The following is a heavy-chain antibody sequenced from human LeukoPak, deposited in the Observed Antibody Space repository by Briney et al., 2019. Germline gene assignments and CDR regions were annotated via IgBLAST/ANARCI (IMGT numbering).Heavy chain of an antibody. CDR2: ISSSSSYI. Sequence: PGGSLRLSCVVSGFTFSSYAMNWVRQAPGKGLEWVSHISSSSSYIYYADSVKGRFTISRDNGENSLYLQMNSLRDEDTAVYYCARVGYSGSSGGDYWGQGTLVTVSS. CDR3: ARVGYSGSSGGDY. V-gene: IGHV3-48*02. CDR1: GFTFSSYA. J-gene: IGHJ4*02. D-gene: IGHD4-23*01.